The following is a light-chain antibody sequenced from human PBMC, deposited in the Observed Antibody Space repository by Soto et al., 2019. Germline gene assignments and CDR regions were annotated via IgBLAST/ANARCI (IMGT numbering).Light chain of an antibody. CDR3: RQYGSSSWT. J-gene: IGKJ1*01. V-gene: IGKV3-20*01. CDR1: QSVSSTY. Sequence: EMVLTQSPCTLSLSPGERATLSCRASQSVSSTYLAWYQQQPGQAPRLIIYGASNRATGIPDRFSGSGSGTDVTLTISRLETEDFAVYYCRQYGSSSWTFGQGTKVDIK. CDR2: GAS.